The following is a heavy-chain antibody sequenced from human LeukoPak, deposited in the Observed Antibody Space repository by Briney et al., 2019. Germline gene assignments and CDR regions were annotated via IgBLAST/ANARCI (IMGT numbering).Heavy chain of an antibody. D-gene: IGHD6-19*01. CDR1: GFTFSSYE. CDR3: ARERGTVAGRGWFDP. Sequence: PGGSLRLSCAASGFTFSSYEMNWVRQAPGKGLEWVSYISSSGSTIYYADSVKGRFTISRANAKNSLYLQMNSLRAEDTAVYHCARERGTVAGRGWFDPWGQGTLVTVSS. CDR2: ISSSGSTI. J-gene: IGHJ5*02. V-gene: IGHV3-48*03.